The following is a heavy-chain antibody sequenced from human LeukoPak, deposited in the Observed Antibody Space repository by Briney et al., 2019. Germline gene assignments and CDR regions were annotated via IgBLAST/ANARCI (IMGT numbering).Heavy chain of an antibody. D-gene: IGHD3-9*01. CDR3: ARDLNTWDKLRYFDWLLPKLWSYYYYGMDV. Sequence: ASVKVSCKASGYTFTNYTINWVRLAPGQGLEWMGWIDTNTGNPTYAQGFTGRFVFSLDTSVTTTYLQISSLKAEDTAVYYCARDLNTWDKLRYFDWLLPKLWSYYYYGMDVWGQGTTVTVSS. V-gene: IGHV7-4-1*02. CDR2: IDTNTGNP. CDR1: GYTFTNYT. J-gene: IGHJ6*02.